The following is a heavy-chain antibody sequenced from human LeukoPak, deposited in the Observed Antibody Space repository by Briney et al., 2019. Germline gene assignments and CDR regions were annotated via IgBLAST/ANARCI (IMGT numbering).Heavy chain of an antibody. CDR2: IYYSGST. D-gene: IGHD6-19*01. Sequence: SETLSLTCTVSGGSISSSSYYWGWIRQPPGKGLEWIGSIYYSGSTYYNPSLKSRVTISLDTSKNQFSLKLSSVTAADTAVYYCARRRAVAGSVSAFDIWGQGTMVTVSS. J-gene: IGHJ3*02. CDR1: GGSISSSSYY. CDR3: ARRRAVAGSVSAFDI. V-gene: IGHV4-39*01.